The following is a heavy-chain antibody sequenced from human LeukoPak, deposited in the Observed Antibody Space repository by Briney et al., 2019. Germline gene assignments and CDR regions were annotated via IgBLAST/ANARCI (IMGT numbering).Heavy chain of an antibody. Sequence: GGSLRLSCAASGFTVSSNYMSWVRQAPGKGLEWVSVIYSGGSTYYADSVKGRFTISRDNAKSSVYLQMNRLSAEDTAIYYCARDPCGSTSCYLKSWGQGTLVTVSS. V-gene: IGHV3-66*01. J-gene: IGHJ5*02. CDR3: ARDPCGSTSCYLKS. CDR1: GFTVSSNY. D-gene: IGHD2-2*01. CDR2: IYSGGST.